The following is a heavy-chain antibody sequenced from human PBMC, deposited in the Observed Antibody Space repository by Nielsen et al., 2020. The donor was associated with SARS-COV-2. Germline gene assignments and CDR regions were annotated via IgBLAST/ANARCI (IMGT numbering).Heavy chain of an antibody. Sequence: SATLSLTCAVSGGSISSSNWWSWVRQPPGKGLEWIGEIYHSGSTNYNPSLKSRVTISVDKSKNQFSLKLSSVTAADTAVYYCARADIAVAGTRLTYWGQGTLVTVSS. V-gene: IGHV4-4*02. J-gene: IGHJ4*02. CDR2: IYHSGST. D-gene: IGHD6-19*01. CDR1: GGSISSSNW. CDR3: ARADIAVAGTRLTY.